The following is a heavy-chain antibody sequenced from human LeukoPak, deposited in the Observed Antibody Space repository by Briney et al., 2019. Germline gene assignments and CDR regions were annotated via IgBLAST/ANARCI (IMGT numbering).Heavy chain of an antibody. CDR2: VGGANSIT. V-gene: IGHV3-23*01. J-gene: IGHJ4*02. Sequence: ETLSLTCAVYGGSFSGYYWSWVRQAPGKGLEWVSAVGGANSITYYTDSVKGRFTVSRDNFKNTVYLQMNSLRAEDTAVYYCAKGFWRYLDYWGQGTLVTVSS. CDR1: GGSFSGYY. CDR3: AKGFWRYLDY. D-gene: IGHD1-1*01.